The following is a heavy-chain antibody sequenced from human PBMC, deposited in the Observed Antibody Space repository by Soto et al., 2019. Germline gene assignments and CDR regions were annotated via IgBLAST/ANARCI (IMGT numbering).Heavy chain of an antibody. J-gene: IGHJ5*02. CDR3: ARGLTGSGPCGPNNWFDP. V-gene: IGHV4-39*02. D-gene: IGHD6-19*01. CDR1: GGSISRGGHY. Sequence: TSETLSLTCSVSGGSISRGGHYWGWIRPPPGKGLEWIGSISYGGNTYYTPSLKSRLTMSVDTSKSHFSLKLSSVTAADTAVYYCARGLTGSGPCGPNNWFDPWGQGTLVTVSS. CDR2: ISYGGNT.